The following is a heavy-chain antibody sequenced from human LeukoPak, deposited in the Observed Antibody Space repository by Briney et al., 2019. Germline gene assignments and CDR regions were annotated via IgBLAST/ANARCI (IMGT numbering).Heavy chain of an antibody. V-gene: IGHV1-2*02. J-gene: IGHJ6*02. CDR1: GYTFTSYD. CDR3: ARGEHVLLWFGELGDYYYGMDV. CDR2: INPNSGGT. D-gene: IGHD3-10*01. Sequence: ASVKVSCKASGYTFTSYDINWVRQATGQGLEWMGWINPNSGGTNYAQKFQGRVTMTRDTSISTAYMELSRLRSDDTAVYYCARGEHVLLWFGELGDYYYGMDVWGQGTTVTVSS.